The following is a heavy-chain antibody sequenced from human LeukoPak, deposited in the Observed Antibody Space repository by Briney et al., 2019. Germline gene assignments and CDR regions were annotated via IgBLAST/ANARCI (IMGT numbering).Heavy chain of an antibody. D-gene: IGHD3-10*01. CDR3: ARDWAGYGSGSYYKPDFEY. Sequence: GGSLRLSCVASGFTFSRYWMSWVRQAPGKGLEWVANIKQDGSEKYYVDSVKGRFTISRDNAKNSLYLQMNSLRAEDTAVYYCARDWAGYGSGSYYKPDFEYWGQGTLVTVSS. CDR1: GFTFSRYW. CDR2: IKQDGSEK. J-gene: IGHJ4*02. V-gene: IGHV3-7*01.